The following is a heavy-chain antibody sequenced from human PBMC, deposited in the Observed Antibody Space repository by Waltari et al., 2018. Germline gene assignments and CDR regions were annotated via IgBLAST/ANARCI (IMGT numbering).Heavy chain of an antibody. CDR1: VGSTTKPRDS. Sequence: QLQLQESGPGLAKPSETLSLPCPVSVGSTTKPRDSRGWLRHPPGGGLEWIGNSCYGGRSYYNPSLKSRVTISVDTSKNQFSLRLSSVTAADTAVYYCARTRASGSYSFSYYGLDVWGQGTTVTVAS. CDR2: SCYGGRS. V-gene: IGHV4-39*07. J-gene: IGHJ6*02. CDR3: ARTRASGSYSFSYYGLDV. D-gene: IGHD1-26*01.